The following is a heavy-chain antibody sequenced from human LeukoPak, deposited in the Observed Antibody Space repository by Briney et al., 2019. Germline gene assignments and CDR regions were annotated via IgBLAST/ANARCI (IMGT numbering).Heavy chain of an antibody. J-gene: IGHJ4*02. CDR3: TGNKGGLWGGNWLYYLDY. D-gene: IGHD3-3*01. CDR1: LGSTCSDF. Sequence: PSETLSLTRSLSLGSTCSDFSSWVRHTPGKGLEWIGYIFSSVDTTYNPSLKKRVIIPLDTSKNRYSLNLRSVTAAPTAGYFSTGNKGGLWGGNWLYYLDYWGQGTLVTVSS. CDR2: IFSSVDT. V-gene: IGHV4-59*08.